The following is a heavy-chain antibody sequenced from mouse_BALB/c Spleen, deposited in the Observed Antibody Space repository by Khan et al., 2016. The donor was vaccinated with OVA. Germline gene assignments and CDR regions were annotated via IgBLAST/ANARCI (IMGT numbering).Heavy chain of an antibody. J-gene: IGHJ3*01. CDR2: IYPFNDAT. CDR3: APVETYYVSFAY. Sequence: EVQLVESGPEVVEPGASVKLSCKASGYTFTSYVMHWVKQKPGQGLEWIGYIYPFNDATKYNEKFTGKVTLTSDKSSSTAYMELSSLTSEDSAVYYCAPVETYYVSFAYWGQGTLVTVSA. CDR1: GYTFTSYV. V-gene: IGHV1S136*01. D-gene: IGHD1-1*01.